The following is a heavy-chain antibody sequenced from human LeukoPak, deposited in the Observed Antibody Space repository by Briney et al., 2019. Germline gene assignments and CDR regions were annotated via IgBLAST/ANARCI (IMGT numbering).Heavy chain of an antibody. V-gene: IGHV4-4*07. Sequence: SETLSLTCSVSGGSINNFFWTWIRQPAGKGLEWIGRIYATGDTNYNPSLKSRLTLSVDTSKNQFSLKLKSVTAADTALYFCAKESRVRGVSIRESHYHYYYGMDVWGRGITDTVSS. CDR2: IYATGDT. J-gene: IGHJ6*02. CDR1: GGSINNFF. CDR3: AKESRVRGVSIRESHYHYYYGMDV. D-gene: IGHD3-10*01.